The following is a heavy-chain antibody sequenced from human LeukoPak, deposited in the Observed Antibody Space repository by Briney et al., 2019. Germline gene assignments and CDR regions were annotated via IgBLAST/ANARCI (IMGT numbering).Heavy chain of an antibody. CDR1: EYNFTSYW. CDR2: IYPGDSDT. D-gene: IGHD5-18*01. V-gene: IGHV5-51*01. CDR3: ARRAVTAMVLGDFDY. Sequence: GESLKISCKGSEYNFTSYWIGWVRQMPGKGLEWMGIIYPGDSDTRYSPSFQGQVTISADKSISTAYLQWSSLKASDTAMYYCARRAVTAMVLGDFDYWGQGTLVTVSS. J-gene: IGHJ4*02.